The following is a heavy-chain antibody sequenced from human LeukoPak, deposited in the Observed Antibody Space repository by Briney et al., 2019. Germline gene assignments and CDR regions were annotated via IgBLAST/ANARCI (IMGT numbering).Heavy chain of an antibody. CDR1: GFTFSNYA. D-gene: IGHD3-3*01. CDR3: TTDPGDSQNNWFDP. V-gene: IGHV3-23*01. J-gene: IGHJ5*02. Sequence: GGSLRLSCAASGFTFSNYAMNWVRQTPGKGLEWVSSLTGNSNNPNYADSVKGRFTISRDNSKNTLYLQMNSLKTEDTAVYYCTTDPGDSQNNWFDPWGQGTLVTVSS. CDR2: LTGNSNNP.